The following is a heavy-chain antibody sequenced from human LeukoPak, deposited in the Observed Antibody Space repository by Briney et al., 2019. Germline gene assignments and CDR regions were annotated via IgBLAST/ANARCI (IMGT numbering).Heavy chain of an antibody. Sequence: SVKVSCKASGGTFSSYAISWVRQAPGQGLEWMGGIIPIFGTANYAQKFQGRDTITADESTSTAYMELSSLRSEDTAVYYCARDSIVGATGDAFDIWGQGTMVTVSS. D-gene: IGHD1-26*01. J-gene: IGHJ3*02. CDR3: ARDSIVGATGDAFDI. CDR2: IIPIFGTA. CDR1: GGTFSSYA. V-gene: IGHV1-69*01.